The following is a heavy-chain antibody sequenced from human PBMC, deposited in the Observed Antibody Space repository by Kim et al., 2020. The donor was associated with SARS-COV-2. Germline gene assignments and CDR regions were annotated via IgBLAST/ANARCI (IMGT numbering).Heavy chain of an antibody. CDR1: GFSLSRHA. CDR3: ARDSVDSGSYLDY. V-gene: IGHV3-30*04. J-gene: IGHJ4*02. CDR2: MSYDGSKK. Sequence: GGSLRLSCAAFGFSLSRHAMHWVRQAPGKGLEWVAVMSYDGSKKHYADSVKGRFNISRDNSKYTVYLQMNSLRVEDTALYYCARDSVDSGSYLDYWAQGT. D-gene: IGHD3-10*01.